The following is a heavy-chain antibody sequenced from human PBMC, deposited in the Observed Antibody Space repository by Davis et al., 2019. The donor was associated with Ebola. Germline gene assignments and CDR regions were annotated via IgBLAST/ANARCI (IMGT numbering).Heavy chain of an antibody. J-gene: IGHJ6*02. D-gene: IGHD5-18*01. CDR3: AKRWIQLWSLGGGYGMDV. CDR2: ISSSGSTI. CDR1: GFTFSSYS. Sequence: PGGSLRLSCAASGFTFSSYSVNWVRQAPGKGLEWVSYISSSGSTIYYADSVKGRFTISRDNAKNSLYLQMNSLRAEDTAVYYCAKRWIQLWSLGGGYGMDVWGQGTTVTVSS. V-gene: IGHV3-48*04.